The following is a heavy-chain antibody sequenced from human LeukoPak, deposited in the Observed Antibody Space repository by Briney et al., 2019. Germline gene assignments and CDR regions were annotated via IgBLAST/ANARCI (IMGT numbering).Heavy chain of an antibody. CDR3: ASVDYGDYGFDY. D-gene: IGHD4-17*01. CDR2: IYYSEST. J-gene: IGHJ4*02. Sequence: SQTLSLTCTASSGSIRSSTHLWGWIRQPPGKGLEWIGNIYYSESTYYSPSLKSRVTISIDTSKSQFSLKLWSVTAADTAVYFCASVDYGDYGFDYWGQGTLVTVSS. V-gene: IGHV4-39*07. CDR1: SGSIRSSTHL.